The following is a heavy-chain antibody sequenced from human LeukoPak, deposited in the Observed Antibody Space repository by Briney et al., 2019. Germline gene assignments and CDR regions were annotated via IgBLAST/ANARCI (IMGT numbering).Heavy chain of an antibody. CDR3: AREGADYVWGSYHDAFDI. D-gene: IGHD3-16*02. CDR1: GFTFSSFS. Sequence: GGSLRLSCAASGFTFSSFSMNWVRQAPGKGLEWVSSISSSSSYIYYADSLKDRFTISRDNAKNSLYLQMNSLRAEDTAVYYCAREGADYVWGSYHDAFDIWGQGTMVTVSS. CDR2: ISSSSSYI. V-gene: IGHV3-21*01. J-gene: IGHJ3*02.